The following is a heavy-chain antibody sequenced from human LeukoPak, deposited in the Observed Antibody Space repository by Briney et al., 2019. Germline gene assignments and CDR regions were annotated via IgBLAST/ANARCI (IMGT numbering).Heavy chain of an antibody. V-gene: IGHV3-74*01. CDR2: INPDGTTT. CDR1: GFTFSTYW. CDR3: ARVSIGWYSFDY. J-gene: IGHJ4*02. D-gene: IGHD6-19*01. Sequence: PGGSLRLSCAASGFTFSTYWMHWVRQAPGKGLVWVSRINPDGTTTSYADSVKGRFTISRDNAKDTVYLQMNSLRAEDTAVYYCARVSIGWYSFDYWGQGPLVTVSS.